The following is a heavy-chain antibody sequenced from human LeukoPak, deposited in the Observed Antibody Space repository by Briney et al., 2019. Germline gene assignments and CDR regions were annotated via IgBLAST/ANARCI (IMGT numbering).Heavy chain of an antibody. Sequence: GGSLRLSCAASGFTFSNYDMHWVRQAPGKGLEWVAFILFDGSNKYYAYSVKGRFTISRDNSKNTLYLQMNSLRAEDTAVYYCAKDRLTMVRGVIIHWGQGTLVTVSS. CDR1: GFTFSNYD. CDR2: ILFDGSNK. CDR3: AKDRLTMVRGVIIH. J-gene: IGHJ4*02. D-gene: IGHD3-10*01. V-gene: IGHV3-30*02.